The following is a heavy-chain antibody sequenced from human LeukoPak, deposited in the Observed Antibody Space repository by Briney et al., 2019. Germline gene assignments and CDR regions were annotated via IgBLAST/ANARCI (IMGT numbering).Heavy chain of an antibody. CDR3: ARVKEAWGFGELSGFDY. V-gene: IGHV4-39*07. Sequence: SETLSLTCTVSGGSINSSSYYRGWIRQPPGKGLEWIGSIYYSGSTYYNPSLKSRVTISVDTSKNQFSLKLSSVTAADTAVYYCARVKEAWGFGELSGFDYWGQGTLVTVSS. J-gene: IGHJ4*02. CDR2: IYYSGST. D-gene: IGHD3-10*01. CDR1: GGSINSSSYY.